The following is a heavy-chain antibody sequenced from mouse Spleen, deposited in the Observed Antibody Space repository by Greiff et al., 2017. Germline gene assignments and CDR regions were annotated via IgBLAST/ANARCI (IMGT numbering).Heavy chain of an antibody. D-gene: IGHD4-1*01. Sequence: QVQLQQPGAELVKPGASVKLSCKASGYTFTSYWMHWVKQRPGQGLEWIGEIDPSDSYTNYNQKFKGKATLTVDKSSSTAYMQLSSLTSEDSAVYYCARDWDVAWFAYWGQGTLVTVSA. V-gene: IGHV1-69*02. CDR1: GYTFTSYW. CDR2: IDPSDSYT. CDR3: ARDWDVAWFAY. J-gene: IGHJ3*01.